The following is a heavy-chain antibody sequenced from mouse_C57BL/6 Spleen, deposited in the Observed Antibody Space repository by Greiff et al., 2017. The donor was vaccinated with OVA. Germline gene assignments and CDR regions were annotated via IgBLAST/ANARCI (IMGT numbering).Heavy chain of an antibody. CDR1: GFTFSSYG. CDR3: ARQELAYYAMDY. V-gene: IGHV5-6*01. J-gene: IGHJ4*01. CDR2: ISSGGSYT. D-gene: IGHD4-1*01. Sequence: EVNLVESGGDLVKPGGSLKLSCAASGFTFSSYGMSWVRQTPDKRLEWVATISSGGSYTYYPDSVKGRFTISRDNAKNTLYLQMSSLKSEDTAMYYCARQELAYYAMDYWGQGTSVTVSS.